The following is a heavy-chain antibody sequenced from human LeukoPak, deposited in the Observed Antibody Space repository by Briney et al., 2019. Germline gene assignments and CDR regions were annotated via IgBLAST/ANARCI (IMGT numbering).Heavy chain of an antibody. D-gene: IGHD1-14*01. CDR2: FDPEDGET. J-gene: IGHJ5*02. Sequence: ASVKVSCKVSGYTLTELSMHWVRQAPGKGLEWMGGFDPEDGETIYAQKFQGRVTMTEDTSTDTAYMELSSLRSEDTAVYYCAASYNWNHNFDPWGQGTLVTVSS. CDR3: AASYNWNHNFDP. V-gene: IGHV1-24*01. CDR1: GYTLTELS.